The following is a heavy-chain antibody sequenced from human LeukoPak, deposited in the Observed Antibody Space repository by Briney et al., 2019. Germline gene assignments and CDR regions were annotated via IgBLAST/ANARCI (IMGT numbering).Heavy chain of an antibody. CDR3: ARDQRSYGLTPLDY. CDR2: ISTYNGHT. J-gene: IGHJ4*02. Sequence: ASVKVSCKASGYTFINYGISWVRQAPGQGLEWMGWISTYNGHTNYEEKLQGRVTMTTDTSTNTAYMELRSLRSDDTAVYYCARDQRSYGLTPLDYWGQGTLVTVSS. V-gene: IGHV1-18*01. D-gene: IGHD5-18*01. CDR1: GYTFINYG.